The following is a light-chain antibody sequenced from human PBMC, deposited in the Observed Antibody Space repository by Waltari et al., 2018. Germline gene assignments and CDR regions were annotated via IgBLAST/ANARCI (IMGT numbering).Light chain of an antibody. J-gene: IGLJ3*02. V-gene: IGLV8-61*01. CDR2: TTN. Sequence: QTLVTQEPSLSVSPGGTVTLTCALNSGSVAFSHNPTWYRQTPGQAPRTVIYTTNTRSSGVPDRFSGSIVGSKAALTITGAQADDESHYYCVLYLGSDNWMFGGGTKLTVL. CDR1: SGSVAFSHN. CDR3: VLYLGSDNWM.